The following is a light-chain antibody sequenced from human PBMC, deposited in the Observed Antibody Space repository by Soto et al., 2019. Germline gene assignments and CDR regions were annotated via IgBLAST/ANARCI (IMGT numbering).Light chain of an antibody. Sequence: QSALTQPATVSGSPGQSITISCTGTSSDIGGYNFVSWYQHHPGKAPKLLIHDVSNRPSGVYSRFSGSKSGNTASLTISGLQAEDEPDYYCNSYRTVSTYVFGTGTKATVL. CDR3: NSYRTVSTYV. V-gene: IGLV2-14*03. J-gene: IGLJ1*01. CDR1: SSDIGGYNF. CDR2: DVS.